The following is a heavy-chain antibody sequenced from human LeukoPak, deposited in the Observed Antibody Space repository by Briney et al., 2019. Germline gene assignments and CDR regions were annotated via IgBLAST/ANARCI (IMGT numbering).Heavy chain of an antibody. CDR1: GYTFGTYG. Sequence: ASVKVSCKASGYTFGTYGISWVRQPPGQGPEWMGRISDNNGNRKYAQRFQGRVTMTTETSTSTAYLEVRNLRSDDTAVYYCARVGEITAADVIHYMDVWGEGTTVTVSS. J-gene: IGHJ6*03. CDR3: ARVGEITAADVIHYMDV. V-gene: IGHV1-18*01. D-gene: IGHD3-16*01. CDR2: ISDNNGNR.